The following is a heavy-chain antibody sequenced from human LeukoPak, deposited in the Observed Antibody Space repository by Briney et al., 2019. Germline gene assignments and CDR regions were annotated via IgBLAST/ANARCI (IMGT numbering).Heavy chain of an antibody. J-gene: IGHJ4*02. Sequence: PSETLSLTCAVSGYSISSGYYWGWTRQPPGKGLGWIGRIYHSGSTYYNPSLRSRVTISVDTSKNQFSLKLTSVTAADTAVYYCARVATGFGLYYFDYWGQGTLVTVSS. D-gene: IGHD5-12*01. V-gene: IGHV4-38-2*01. CDR2: IYHSGST. CDR3: ARVATGFGLYYFDY. CDR1: GYSISSGYY.